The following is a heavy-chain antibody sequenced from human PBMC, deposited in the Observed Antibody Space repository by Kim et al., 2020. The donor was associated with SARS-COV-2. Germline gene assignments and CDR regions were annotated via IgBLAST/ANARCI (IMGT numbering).Heavy chain of an antibody. CDR3: ARARGRTTVTTFDY. CDR2: IYYSGST. Sequence: SETLSLTCTVSGGSISSYYWSWIRQPPGKGLEWIGYIYYSGSTNYNPSLKSRVTISVDTSKNQFSLKLSSVTAADTAVYYCARARGRTTVTTFDYWGQGTLVTVSS. D-gene: IGHD4-4*01. V-gene: IGHV4-59*13. J-gene: IGHJ4*02. CDR1: GGSISSYY.